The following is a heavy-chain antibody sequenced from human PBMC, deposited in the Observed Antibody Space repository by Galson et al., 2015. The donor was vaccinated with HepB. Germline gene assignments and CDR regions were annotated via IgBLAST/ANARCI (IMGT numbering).Heavy chain of an antibody. CDR1: GFTFSSYA. Sequence: SLRLSCAASGFTFSSYAMHWVRQAPGKGLEWVAVISYDGSNKYYADSVKGRFTISRDNSKNTLYLQMNSLRAEDTAVYYCARDEDYYDSSGYYHSCFDYWGQGTLVTVSS. V-gene: IGHV3-30*04. J-gene: IGHJ4*02. CDR3: ARDEDYYDSSGYYHSCFDY. D-gene: IGHD3-22*01. CDR2: ISYDGSNK.